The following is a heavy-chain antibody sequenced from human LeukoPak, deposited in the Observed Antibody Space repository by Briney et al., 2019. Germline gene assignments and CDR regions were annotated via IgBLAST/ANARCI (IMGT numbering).Heavy chain of an antibody. CDR3: AKENSSCCPLGMDV. CDR1: GFTFSSYA. J-gene: IGHJ6*02. D-gene: IGHD2-2*01. Sequence: GGSLRLSCAASGFTFSSYAMNWVRQAPGKGLEWVSAISGGGGSTYFADSVKGRFTISRDNSKNTLYLQMYSLRAEDTAIYYCAKENSSCCPLGMDVWGQGTTVTVSS. V-gene: IGHV3-23*01. CDR2: ISGGGGST.